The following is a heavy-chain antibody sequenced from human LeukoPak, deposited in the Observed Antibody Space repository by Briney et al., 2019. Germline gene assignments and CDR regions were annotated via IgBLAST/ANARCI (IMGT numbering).Heavy chain of an antibody. CDR1: GYTFTGYH. V-gene: IGHV1-46*01. J-gene: IGHJ4*02. CDR2: INPSGGST. Sequence: GASVKVSCKASGYTFTGYHMHWVRQAPGQGLEWMGIINPSGGSTSYAQKFQGRVTMTRDTSTSTVYMELSSPRSEDTAVYYCAREGHLTIFGAGRGYYFDYWGQGTLVTVSS. CDR3: AREGHLTIFGAGRGYYFDY. D-gene: IGHD3-3*01.